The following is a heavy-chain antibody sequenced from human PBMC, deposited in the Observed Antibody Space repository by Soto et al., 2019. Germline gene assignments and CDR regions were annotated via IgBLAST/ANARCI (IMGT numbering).Heavy chain of an antibody. D-gene: IGHD6-13*01. Sequence: ASVKVSCKASGYTFTSYGISWVRQAPGQGLEWMGWISAYNGNTNYAQKLQGRVTMTTDTSTSTAYMELRSLRSDDTAVYYCARAPTYVSWYPHGRFDPWGQGTLVTVYS. J-gene: IGHJ5*02. CDR1: GYTFTSYG. CDR2: ISAYNGNT. V-gene: IGHV1-18*04. CDR3: ARAPTYVSWYPHGRFDP.